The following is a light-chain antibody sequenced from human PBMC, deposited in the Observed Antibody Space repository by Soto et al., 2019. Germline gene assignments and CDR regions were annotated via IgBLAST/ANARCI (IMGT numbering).Light chain of an antibody. CDR3: QQYNNWPAT. V-gene: IGKV3-15*01. Sequence: EIVMTQSPATLSVSPGERATLSCRASQSVSSNLAWYQHKPGQAPRLLIYGASTRATGLPARFSGSGSGTEFTLTISSLQSEDFALYYCQQYNNWPATFGQGTKVEVK. CDR2: GAS. J-gene: IGKJ1*01. CDR1: QSVSSN.